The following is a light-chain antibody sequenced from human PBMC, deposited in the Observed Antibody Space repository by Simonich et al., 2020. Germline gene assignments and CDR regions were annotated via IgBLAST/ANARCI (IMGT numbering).Light chain of an antibody. CDR3: QKYNSALALT. CDR2: AAS. Sequence: DIQMTQSPSSLSASVGDRVTITCRESQGISNYLAWYQQKPGKVPKLLIYAASTLQSVVPSRFSGSGSGTAFTLTISSLQPEDVATYYCQKYNSALALTFGGGTKVEIK. V-gene: IGKV1-27*01. CDR1: QGISNY. J-gene: IGKJ4*01.